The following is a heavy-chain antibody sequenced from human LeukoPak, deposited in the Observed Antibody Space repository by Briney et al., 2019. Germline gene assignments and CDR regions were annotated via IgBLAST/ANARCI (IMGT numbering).Heavy chain of an antibody. J-gene: IGHJ4*02. CDR2: IIPILGIA. CDR3: ALQTRYCTNGVCSDY. D-gene: IGHD2-8*01. CDR1: GGTFSSYA. Sequence: GASVKVSCKASGGTFSSYAISWVRQAPGQGLEWMGRIIPILGIANYAQKFQGRVTITADKSTSTAYMELSSLRSEDTAVYYCALQTRYCTNGVCSDYWGQGTLVTVSS. V-gene: IGHV1-69*04.